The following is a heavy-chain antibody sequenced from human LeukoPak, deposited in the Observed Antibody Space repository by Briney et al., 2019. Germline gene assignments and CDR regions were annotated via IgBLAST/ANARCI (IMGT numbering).Heavy chain of an antibody. CDR3: AKDTGAYDSSGYHIDY. J-gene: IGHJ4*02. Sequence: PGGSLRLSCEASGFTFDDYAMHWVRQAPGKGLEWVSGISWNSGSIGYADSVKGRFTISRDNAKNSLYLQMNSLRAEDTALYYCAKDTGAYDSSGYHIDYWGQGTLVTVSS. CDR1: GFTFDDYA. CDR2: ISWNSGSI. V-gene: IGHV3-9*01. D-gene: IGHD3-22*01.